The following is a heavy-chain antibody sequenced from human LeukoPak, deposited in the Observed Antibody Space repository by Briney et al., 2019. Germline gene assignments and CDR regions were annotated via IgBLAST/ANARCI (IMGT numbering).Heavy chain of an antibody. J-gene: IGHJ3*02. CDR3: ARVMYYDSSGYRDDAFDI. V-gene: IGHV4-34*01. D-gene: IGHD3-22*01. CDR1: GGSFSGYY. Sequence: SETLSFTCAVYGGSFSGYYWSWIRQPPGKGLEWIGEINHSGNTNYNPSLKSRVTISVDTSKNQFSLKLSSVAAADTAVYYCARVMYYDSSGYRDDAFDIWGQGTMVTVSS. CDR2: INHSGNT.